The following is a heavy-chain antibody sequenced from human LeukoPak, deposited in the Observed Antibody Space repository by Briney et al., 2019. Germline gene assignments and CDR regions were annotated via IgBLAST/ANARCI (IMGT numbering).Heavy chain of an antibody. Sequence: SETLPLTCIVSGGSISSYYWSWIRQSAGKGLEWIGRIYTTGSTNYNPSLKSRVTMSVDTSKNRFSLNLTSVTAADTAVYYCARDRTYGGNSGFDYWGQGTLVTVSS. V-gene: IGHV4-4*07. CDR1: GGSISSYY. CDR3: ARDRTYGGNSGFDY. J-gene: IGHJ4*02. D-gene: IGHD2-21*01. CDR2: IYTTGST.